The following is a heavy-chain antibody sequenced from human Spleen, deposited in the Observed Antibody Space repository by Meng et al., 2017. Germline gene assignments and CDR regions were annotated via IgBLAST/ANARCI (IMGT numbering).Heavy chain of an antibody. CDR3: ARERGYRLDY. V-gene: IGHV3-48*03. CDR2: ISSSGGTT. J-gene: IGHJ4*02. D-gene: IGHD5-12*01. CDR1: GFTFSSYD. Sequence: GESLKISCAACGFTFSSYDMHWVRQATGKGLEWVSYISSSGGTTDYADSVKGRLTISRDNAKNLLYLQVNSLRAEDTAVYYCARERGYRLDYWGQGTLVTVSS.